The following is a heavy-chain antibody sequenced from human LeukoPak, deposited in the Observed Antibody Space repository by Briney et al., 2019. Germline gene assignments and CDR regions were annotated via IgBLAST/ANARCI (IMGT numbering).Heavy chain of an antibody. CDR3: AREGALGSSIDY. J-gene: IGHJ4*02. CDR1: GLTFSDYY. CDR2: ISSSGSTI. Sequence: PGGSLRLSCAASGLTFSDYYMSWIRQAPGKGLKWVSYISSSGSTIYYADSVKGRFTISRDNAKNSLYLQMNSLRAEDTAVYYCAREGALGSSIDYWGQGTLVTVSS. V-gene: IGHV3-11*04. D-gene: IGHD6-6*01.